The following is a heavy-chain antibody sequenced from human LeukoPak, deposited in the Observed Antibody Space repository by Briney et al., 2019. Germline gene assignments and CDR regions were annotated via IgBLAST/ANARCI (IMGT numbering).Heavy chain of an antibody. J-gene: IGHJ4*02. CDR2: ISGSGGST. CDR1: GFTFSSYA. Sequence: GGSLRLSCAASGFTFSSYAMSWVRQAPGKGLEWVSAISGSGGSTYYVDSVKGRFTISRDNSKNTLYLQMNSLRAEDTAVYYCATLFYYDILTGYSNFDYWGQGTLVTVSS. D-gene: IGHD3-9*01. V-gene: IGHV3-23*01. CDR3: ATLFYYDILTGYSNFDY.